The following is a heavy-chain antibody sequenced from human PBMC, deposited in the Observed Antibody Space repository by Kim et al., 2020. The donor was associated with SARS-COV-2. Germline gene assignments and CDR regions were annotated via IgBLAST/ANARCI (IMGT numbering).Heavy chain of an antibody. J-gene: IGHJ4*02. D-gene: IGHD3-9*01. CDR3: AKEGRYFDWLRDY. Sequence: YADSVKGRFTISRDNSKNTLYLQMNSLRAEDTAVYYCAKEGRYFDWLRDYWGQGTLVTVSS. V-gene: IGHV3-23*01.